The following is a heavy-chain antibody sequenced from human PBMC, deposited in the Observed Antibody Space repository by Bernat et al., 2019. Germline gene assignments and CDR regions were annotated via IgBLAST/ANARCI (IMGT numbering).Heavy chain of an antibody. CDR2: IDPSDSYT. Sequence: EVQLVQSGAEVKKPGESLRISCKGSGYSFTSYWISWVRQMPGKGLEWMGRIDPSDSYTNYSPSFQGHVTISADKSISTAYLQWSSLKASDTAMYYCARRITMVRGFPGIYGMDVWGQGTTVTVSS. CDR1: GYSFTSYW. J-gene: IGHJ6*02. V-gene: IGHV5-10-1*01. D-gene: IGHD3-10*01. CDR3: ARRITMVRGFPGIYGMDV.